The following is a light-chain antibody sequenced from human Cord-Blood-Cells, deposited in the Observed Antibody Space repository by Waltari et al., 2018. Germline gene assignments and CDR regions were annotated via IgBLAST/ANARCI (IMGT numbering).Light chain of an antibody. CDR2: AAS. J-gene: IGKJ2*01. Sequence: DIQMTQSPSSLSASVGDRVTITCRASQSISSYLNWYQQKPGKAPTLLFYAASSLQSGVPSRFSGSGSGTDFTLTISSLQPEDFATYYCQQSYSTPYTVGQGTKLEIK. V-gene: IGKV1-39*01. CDR3: QQSYSTPYT. CDR1: QSISSY.